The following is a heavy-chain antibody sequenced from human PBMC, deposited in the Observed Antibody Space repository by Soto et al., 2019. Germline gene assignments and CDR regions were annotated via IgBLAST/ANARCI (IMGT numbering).Heavy chain of an antibody. J-gene: IGHJ4*02. D-gene: IGHD5-18*01. CDR3: ARHSGDTAMVYFDY. CDR2: IYYSGST. Sequence: SETLSLTCTVSGGSISSSSYYWGWIRQPPGKGLEWIGSIYYSGSTYYNPSLKSRVTISVDTSKNQFSLKLSSVTAADTAVYYCARHSGDTAMVYFDYWGQGTMVTVSS. V-gene: IGHV4-39*01. CDR1: GGSISSSSYY.